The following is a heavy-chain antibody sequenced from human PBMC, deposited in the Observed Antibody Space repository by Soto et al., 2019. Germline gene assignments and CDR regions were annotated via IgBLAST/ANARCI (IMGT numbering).Heavy chain of an antibody. Sequence: QVQLVESGGGVVQPGRSLRLSCAASGFTFSTYPMHWVRQAPGRGLEWVALISYDGSSKSYADSVKGRFTISRDNSKNTLYLQMNSLSAEDTAVYYCARWNVQYDSYGFFWGQGTLVTVSS. J-gene: IGHJ4*02. V-gene: IGHV3-30-3*01. CDR1: GFTFSTYP. CDR2: ISYDGSSK. CDR3: ARWNVQYDSYGFF. D-gene: IGHD5-18*01.